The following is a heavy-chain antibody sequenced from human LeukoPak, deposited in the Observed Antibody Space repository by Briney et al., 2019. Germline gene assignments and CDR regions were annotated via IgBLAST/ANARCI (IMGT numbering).Heavy chain of an antibody. D-gene: IGHD4-17*01. CDR3: ARRGIGYGDYLDY. V-gene: IGHV4-59*01. CDR2: IYYSGST. CDR1: GGSISSYY. J-gene: IGHJ4*02. Sequence: SETLSLTCTVSGGSISSYYWSWIRQPPGKGLEWIGYIYYSGSTNYNPSLKSRVTISADTSKNQFSLRLSSVAAAVTAVYYCARRGIGYGDYLDYWGQGTLVTVSS.